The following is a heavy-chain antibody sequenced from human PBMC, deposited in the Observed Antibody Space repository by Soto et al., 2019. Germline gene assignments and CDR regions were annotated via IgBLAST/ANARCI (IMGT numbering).Heavy chain of an antibody. CDR1: GYSFTSYW. D-gene: IGHD3-22*01. V-gene: IGHV5-51*01. J-gene: IGHJ4*02. CDR3: ARLPYYYDSSGYPEPPFDY. CDR2: IYPGDSDT. Sequence: GESLKISCKGSGYSFTSYWIGWVRQMPGKGLEWMGIIYPGDSDTRYSPSFQGQVTISADKSISTAYLQWSSLKASDTAMYYCARLPYYYDSSGYPEPPFDYWGQGTLVTVSS.